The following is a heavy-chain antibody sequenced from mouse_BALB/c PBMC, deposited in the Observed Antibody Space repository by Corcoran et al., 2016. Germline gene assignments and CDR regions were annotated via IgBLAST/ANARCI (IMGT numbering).Heavy chain of an antibody. CDR3: ARLDGNYY. V-gene: IGHV1-66*01. Sequence: QVQLQLSGPEQVKPGASVKISCKASGYSFTSYYIHWVKQRPGQGLEWIGWIFPGSGNTKYNEKFKGEATLTADTSSSTAYMQLSSLTSEDSAVYFCARLDGNYYWGQGTTLAVSS. CDR1: GYSFTSYY. D-gene: IGHD2-1*01. J-gene: IGHJ2*01. CDR2: IFPGSGNT.